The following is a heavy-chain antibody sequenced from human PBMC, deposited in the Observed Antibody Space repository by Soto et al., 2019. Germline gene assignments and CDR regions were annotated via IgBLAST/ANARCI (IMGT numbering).Heavy chain of an antibody. J-gene: IGHJ4*02. CDR1: GGTFSSYA. D-gene: IGHD6-19*01. V-gene: IGHV1-69*01. CDR3: AREKGIAVAGTSAIDY. CDR2: IIPIFGTA. Sequence: QVQLVQSGAEVKKPGSSVKVSCKASGGTFSSYAISWVRQAPGQGLEWMGGIIPIFGTANYAQKFQGRVTITADESTSTAYMELSSLRSEDTALYYCAREKGIAVAGTSAIDYWGQGTLVTVSS.